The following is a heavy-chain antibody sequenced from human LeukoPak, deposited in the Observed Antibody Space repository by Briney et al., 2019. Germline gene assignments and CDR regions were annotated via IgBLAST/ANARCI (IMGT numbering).Heavy chain of an antibody. J-gene: IGHJ4*02. CDR3: ARMGSSGYYEY. CDR1: EFTFSSYW. D-gene: IGHD3-22*01. Sequence: PGGSLRLSCAASEFTFSSYWMCWVLQAPGKGLEWVANIKEDGSEKYYVDSVKGRFTISRDNAKNSLYLQMNSLRAEDTALYYCARMGSSGYYEYWGQGTQVTVSS. V-gene: IGHV3-7*01. CDR2: IKEDGSEK.